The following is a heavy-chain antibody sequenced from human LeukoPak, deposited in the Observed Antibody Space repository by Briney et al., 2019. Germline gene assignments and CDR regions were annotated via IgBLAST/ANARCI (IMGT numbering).Heavy chain of an antibody. CDR3: ARDPEGYCSGGSCYFSGFNP. J-gene: IGHJ5*02. Sequence: SETLSLTCTVSGGSISSYYWSWIRQPPGKGLEWIGYIYYSGSTNYNPSLKSRVTISVDTSKNQFSLKLSSVTAADTAVYYCARDPEGYCSGGSCYFSGFNPWGQGTLVTVSS. CDR2: IYYSGST. D-gene: IGHD2-15*01. CDR1: GGSISSYY. V-gene: IGHV4-59*01.